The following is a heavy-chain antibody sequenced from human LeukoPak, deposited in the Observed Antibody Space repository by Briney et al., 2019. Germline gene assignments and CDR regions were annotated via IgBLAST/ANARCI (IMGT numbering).Heavy chain of an antibody. J-gene: IGHJ4*02. CDR1: GYTSTGYY. V-gene: IGHV1-2*02. Sequence: GASVKVSCKASGYTSTGYYMHWVRQAPGQGLEWMGWINPNSGGTNYAQKFQGRVTVTRDTSISTAYMDLSRLRSDDTAVYYCARAFYRNGWYYFDYWGQGTLVTVSS. CDR3: ARAFYRNGWYYFDY. D-gene: IGHD6-19*01. CDR2: INPNSGGT.